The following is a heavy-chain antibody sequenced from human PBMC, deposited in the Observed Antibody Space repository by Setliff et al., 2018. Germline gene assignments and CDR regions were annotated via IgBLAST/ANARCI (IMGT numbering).Heavy chain of an antibody. J-gene: IGHJ4*02. CDR2: IFYSGDT. CDR1: GGSIRSYY. CDR3: ARDRSYYASGSFTKWFDY. Sequence: SETLSLTCTVSGGSIRSYYWSWIRHSPGKGLEWIGFIFYSGDTKSNPSLKSRVTMSVDTSKNQFSLQLSSVTAADTATYYCARDRSYYASGSFTKWFDYWGQGALVTVSS. D-gene: IGHD3-10*01. V-gene: IGHV4-59*01.